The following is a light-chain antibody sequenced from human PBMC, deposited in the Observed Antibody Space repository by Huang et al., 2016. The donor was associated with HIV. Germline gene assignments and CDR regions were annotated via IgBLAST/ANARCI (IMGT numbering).Light chain of an antibody. Sequence: DIQMTQPPSSLSASVGDRVTITCRPSKDIDTYLNWYQQRPGKAPRLLVYNTVKLQSGVPSRFDGTGSGTDFALTITHLQHEDVATYFCQQIFTFTFTFGPGTAVNI. CDR3: QQIFTFTFT. V-gene: IGKV1-39*01. CDR1: KDIDTY. CDR2: NTV. J-gene: IGKJ3*01.